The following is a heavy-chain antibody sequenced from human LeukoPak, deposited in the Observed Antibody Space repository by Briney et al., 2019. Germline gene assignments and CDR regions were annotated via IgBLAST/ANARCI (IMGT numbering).Heavy chain of an antibody. Sequence: GESLKISCKASGYFFTSYWIGWVRQMPGKGREWMGIINPSESDTRYSPSFQGQVTISADKSISTVYLQWSSLKASDTAKYYCAKGYSRVDYWGQGTLVTVSS. V-gene: IGHV5-51*01. D-gene: IGHD5-12*01. CDR2: INPSESDT. CDR1: GYFFTSYW. J-gene: IGHJ4*02. CDR3: AKGYSRVDY.